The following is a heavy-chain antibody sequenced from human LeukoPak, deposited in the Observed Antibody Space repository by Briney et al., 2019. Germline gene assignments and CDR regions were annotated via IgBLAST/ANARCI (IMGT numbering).Heavy chain of an antibody. CDR2: IRSKANSYAT. CDR1: GFTFSGSA. Sequence: PGGSLRLSCAASGFTFSGSAMHWVRQASGKGLEWVGRIRSKANSYATAYAASVKGRFTISRDDSKNTAYLQMNSLKTEDTAVYYCAREGSPYTSGPFDYWGQGTLVTVSS. D-gene: IGHD6-19*01. J-gene: IGHJ4*02. V-gene: IGHV3-73*01. CDR3: AREGSPYTSGPFDY.